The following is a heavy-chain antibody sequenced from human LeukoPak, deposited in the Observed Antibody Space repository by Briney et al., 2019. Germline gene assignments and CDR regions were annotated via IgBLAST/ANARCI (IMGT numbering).Heavy chain of an antibody. CDR2: MNPTSGNT. Sequence: ASVKVSCKASRYTFTNYDLNWVRQAPGQGLEWMGWMNPTSGNTGYAQKFQGSVTMTRDTSISTAYMELTSLRYEDTAVYYCARDYGGNSGWFDPWGQGTLVTVSS. CDR3: ARDYGGNSGWFDP. V-gene: IGHV1-8*01. J-gene: IGHJ5*02. CDR1: RYTFTNYD. D-gene: IGHD4-23*01.